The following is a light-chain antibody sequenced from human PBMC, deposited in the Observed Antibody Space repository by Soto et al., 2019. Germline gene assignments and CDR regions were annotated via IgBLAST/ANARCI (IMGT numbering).Light chain of an antibody. J-gene: IGKJ2*01. V-gene: IGKV3-15*01. Sequence: EIVMTQSPATLSVSPGESATLSCRASQSISSDLAWYQQKPGQSPRLLIYDASTRAPGIPARFSGSGSGTEFTLTVDSLQSDDFARYFCQQYKKWPPYTFGQGTKLHIK. CDR3: QQYKKWPPYT. CDR2: DAS. CDR1: QSISSD.